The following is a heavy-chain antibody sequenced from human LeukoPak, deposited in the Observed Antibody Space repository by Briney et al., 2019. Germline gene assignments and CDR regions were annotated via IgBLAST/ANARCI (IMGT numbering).Heavy chain of an antibody. CDR1: VVTFSSYA. J-gene: IGHJ4*02. CDR2: ISYDGSNK. D-gene: IGHD2-2*01. V-gene: IGHV3-30-3*01. Sequence: GSLRLSCASSVVTFSSYAMPWVRQAPGKGLEWVTVISYDGSNKYYADSVKGRFTISRDNSKNTLYLQMSSLRAEDTAVYYCARVGCSSTSCPLDYWGQGTLVTVSS. CDR3: ARVGCSSTSCPLDY.